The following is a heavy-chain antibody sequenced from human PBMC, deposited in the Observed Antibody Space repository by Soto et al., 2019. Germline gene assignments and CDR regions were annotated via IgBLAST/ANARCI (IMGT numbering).Heavy chain of an antibody. CDR3: AKDIPTLHYYDSSGYYPPFDD. D-gene: IGHD3-22*01. J-gene: IGHJ4*02. Sequence: EVQLLESGGGLVQPGGSLRLSCAASGFTFSSYAMSWVRQAPGKGLEWVSAISGSGGSTYYADSVKGRFTISRDNSKNTLYLQMNSLRAEDTAVYYCAKDIPTLHYYDSSGYYPPFDDWGQGTLVTVSS. CDR1: GFTFSSYA. CDR2: ISGSGGST. V-gene: IGHV3-23*01.